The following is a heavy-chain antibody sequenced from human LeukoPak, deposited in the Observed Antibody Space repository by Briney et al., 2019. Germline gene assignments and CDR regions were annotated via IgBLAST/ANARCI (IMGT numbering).Heavy chain of an antibody. D-gene: IGHD3-22*01. CDR1: GGSISNYF. Sequence: SETLSLTCTVSGGSISNYFLSWVRQPAGKALEWIGRLYPRGTTNYNPSLKSRVTISVDTSKNQFSLKLSSVTAADTAVYYCARAVGDYYDSSNLDYWGQGTLVTVSS. CDR3: ARAVGDYYDSSNLDY. J-gene: IGHJ4*02. V-gene: IGHV4-4*07. CDR2: LYPRGTT.